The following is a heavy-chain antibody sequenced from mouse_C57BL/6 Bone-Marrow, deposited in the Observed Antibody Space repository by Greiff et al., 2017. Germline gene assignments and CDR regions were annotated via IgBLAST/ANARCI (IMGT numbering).Heavy chain of an antibody. Sequence: VQLQQSGAELVRPGASVKLSCTASGFNIKDDYMHWVKQRPEQGLEWIGWIDPGNGDTEYASKFQGKATITADTSSNTAYLQLSSLTSEDTAVYYCKITTGAYWGQGTLFTVSA. D-gene: IGHD1-1*01. J-gene: IGHJ3*01. V-gene: IGHV14-4*01. CDR3: KITTGAY. CDR2: IDPGNGDT. CDR1: GFNIKDDY.